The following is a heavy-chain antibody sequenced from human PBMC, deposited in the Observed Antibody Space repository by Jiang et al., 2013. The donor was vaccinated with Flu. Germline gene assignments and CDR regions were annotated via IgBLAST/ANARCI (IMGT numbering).Heavy chain of an antibody. CDR1: GYTFTSYA. Sequence: SCKASGYTFTSYAMNWVRQAPGQGLEWMGWINTNTGNPTYAQGFTGRFVFSLDTSVSTAYLQISSLKAEDTAVYYCARGFSNYDILTVDPWGQGTLVTVSS. D-gene: IGHD3-9*01. V-gene: IGHV7-4-1*02. CDR2: INTNTGNP. J-gene: IGHJ5*02. CDR3: ARGFSNYDILTVDP.